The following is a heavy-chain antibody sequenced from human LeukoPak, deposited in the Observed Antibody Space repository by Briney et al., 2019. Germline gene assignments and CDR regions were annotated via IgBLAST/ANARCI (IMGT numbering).Heavy chain of an antibody. D-gene: IGHD6-13*01. V-gene: IGHV1-18*01. CDR2: ISAYNGNT. Sequence: ASVKVSCKASGYTFTSYGISWVRQAPGQGLEWMGWISAYNGNTNYAQKLQGRVTRTTDTSTSTAYMEPRSLRSDDTAVYYCARDRRAQPASIAAAGTGWFDPWGQGTLVTVSS. CDR1: GYTFTSYG. CDR3: ARDRRAQPASIAAAGTGWFDP. J-gene: IGHJ5*02.